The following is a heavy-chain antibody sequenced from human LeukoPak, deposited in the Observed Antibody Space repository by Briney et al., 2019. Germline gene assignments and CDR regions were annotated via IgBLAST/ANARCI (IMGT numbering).Heavy chain of an antibody. J-gene: IGHJ6*03. CDR2: ISVDDQGST. V-gene: IGHV3-23*01. CDR3: ARCLLYLWNRNFYYYMDV. CDR1: GFTFSSYS. D-gene: IGHD2-8*01. Sequence: SGGSLRLSCAASGFTFSSYSMNWVRQAPGKGLEWVSTISVDDQGSTYYTDSVKGRFTISRDTSQNTLSLQMNSLRGEDTAVYYCARCLLYLWNRNFYYYMDVWGKGTTVTVSS.